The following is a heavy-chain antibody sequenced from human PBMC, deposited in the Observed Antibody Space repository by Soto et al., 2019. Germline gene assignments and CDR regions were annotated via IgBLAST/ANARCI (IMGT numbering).Heavy chain of an antibody. J-gene: IGHJ4*02. CDR3: ARDGALTYYYDSSGYYSTPYFDY. V-gene: IGHV3-30-3*01. D-gene: IGHD3-22*01. Sequence: GGSLRLSCVASGFTFSSYAMHWVRQAPGKGLEWVAVISYDGSNKYYADSVKGRFTISRDNSKNTLYLQMNSLRAEDTAVYYCARDGALTYYYDSSGYYSTPYFDYWGQGTLVTVSS. CDR2: ISYDGSNK. CDR1: GFTFSSYA.